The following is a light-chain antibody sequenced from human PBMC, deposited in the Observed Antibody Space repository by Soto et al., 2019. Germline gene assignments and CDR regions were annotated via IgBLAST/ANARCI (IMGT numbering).Light chain of an antibody. CDR3: SSYTAYTTLWV. CDR1: ASDNGNYNY. J-gene: IGLJ3*02. V-gene: IGLV2-14*01. CDR2: RAS. Sequence: QSALTQPASVSGSPGQSITISCTGTASDNGNYNYVSWYQLQPGKAPTLLIYRASNRPSGVSNRSSGSKSGNAASLTISGLQAEDEADYYCSSYTAYTTLWVFGGGTKLTVL.